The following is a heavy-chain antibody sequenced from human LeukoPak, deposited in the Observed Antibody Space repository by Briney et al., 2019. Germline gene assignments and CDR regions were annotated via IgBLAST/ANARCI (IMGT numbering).Heavy chain of an antibody. CDR2: IIPILGIA. CDR3: ARAGYCSSTSCYYYFDY. J-gene: IGHJ4*02. CDR1: GGTFSSYA. D-gene: IGHD2-2*01. Sequence: GSSVKVSCKASGGTFSSYAISWVRQAPGQGLEWMGRIIPILGIANYAQKFQGRVTITADKSTSTAYMELSSLRSEDTAVYYCARAGYCSSTSCYYYFDYWGQGTLVTVSS. V-gene: IGHV1-69*04.